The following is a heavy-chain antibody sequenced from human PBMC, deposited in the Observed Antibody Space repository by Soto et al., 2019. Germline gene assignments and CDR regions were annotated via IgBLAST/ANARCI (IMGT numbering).Heavy chain of an antibody. J-gene: IGHJ6*02. D-gene: IGHD2-2*01. Sequence: GGSLRLSCAASGFTFSSYWMHWVRQAPGKGLVWVSRINSDGSSTSYADSVKGRFTISRDNAKNTLYLQMNSLRAEDTAVYYCAREDCSSTSCYSYYYYGMDVWGQGTTVTVSS. CDR3: AREDCSSTSCYSYYYYGMDV. CDR2: INSDGSST. V-gene: IGHV3-74*01. CDR1: GFTFSSYW.